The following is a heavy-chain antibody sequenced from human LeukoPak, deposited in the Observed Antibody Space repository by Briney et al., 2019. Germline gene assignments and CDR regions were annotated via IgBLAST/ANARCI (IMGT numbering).Heavy chain of an antibody. Sequence: PSETLSLTCTVSGGSISSYYWSWIRQPPGKGLEWIGYIYYSGSTNYNPSLKSRATISVDTSKNQFSLKLSSVTAADTAVYYCARNSRGFRRSFDYWGQGTLVTVSS. J-gene: IGHJ4*02. CDR3: ARNSRGFRRSFDY. CDR2: IYYSGST. V-gene: IGHV4-59*01. CDR1: GGSISSYY. D-gene: IGHD3-3*01.